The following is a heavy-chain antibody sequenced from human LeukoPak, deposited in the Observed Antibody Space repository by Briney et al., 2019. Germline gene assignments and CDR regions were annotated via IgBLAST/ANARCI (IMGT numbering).Heavy chain of an antibody. J-gene: IGHJ3*02. CDR2: CDSDGSGT. CDR3: ATSSVWGGAFNI. V-gene: IGHV3-74*01. Sequence: GGSLRLSCAASGFTFSSSGMHWVRQAPGKGLMWVSRCDSDGSGTTYVDSVKGRFTVSRDNAKSTLYLQMSSLRAEDTAVYYCATSSVWGGAFNIWGQGTMVTVSS. D-gene: IGHD3-16*01. CDR1: GFTFSSSG.